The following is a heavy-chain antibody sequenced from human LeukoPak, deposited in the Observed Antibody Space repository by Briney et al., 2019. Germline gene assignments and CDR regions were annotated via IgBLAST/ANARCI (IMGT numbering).Heavy chain of an antibody. D-gene: IGHD4-11*01. CDR2: ISSSSSYI. CDR3: TTSDINYRPFDN. Sequence: PGGSLRLSCAASGFTFSSYSMNWVRQAPGKGLEWVSSISSSSSYIYYADSVKGRYTISRDNVKNSLYLQMNSLRAEDTAVYYCTTSDINYRPFDNWGQGTLVTVSS. J-gene: IGHJ4*02. CDR1: GFTFSSYS. V-gene: IGHV3-21*01.